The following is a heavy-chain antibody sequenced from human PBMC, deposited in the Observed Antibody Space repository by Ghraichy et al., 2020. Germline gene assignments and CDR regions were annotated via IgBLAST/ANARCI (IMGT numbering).Heavy chain of an antibody. D-gene: IGHD6-19*01. Sequence: GGSLRLSCAASGFTFSSYGIHWVRQAPGKGLEWVAVISYDGRSEYYADSVKGRFTISRDNSRNTVHLQMNSLRTEDTAVYYCAKEIDSSGSYWGRGILVTVSS. V-gene: IGHV3-30*18. CDR1: GFTFSSYG. CDR3: AKEIDSSGSY. J-gene: IGHJ4*02. CDR2: ISYDGRSE.